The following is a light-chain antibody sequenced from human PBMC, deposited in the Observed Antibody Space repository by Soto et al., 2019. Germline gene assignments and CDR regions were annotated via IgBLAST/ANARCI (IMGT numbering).Light chain of an antibody. Sequence: QSVLTQPPSASGTPGQRVTISCSGSSSNIGSNLVNWYQQVPGTAPQLLIFSNNQRPAGVPGRFSGSKAGTSASLAISGLQAEDEADYYCASWDGTLVVFGGGTKLTVL. J-gene: IGLJ2*01. V-gene: IGLV1-44*01. CDR3: ASWDGTLVV. CDR1: SSNIGSNL. CDR2: SNN.